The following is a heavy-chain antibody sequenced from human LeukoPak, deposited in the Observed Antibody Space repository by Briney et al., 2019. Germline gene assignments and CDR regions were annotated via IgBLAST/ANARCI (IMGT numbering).Heavy chain of an antibody. V-gene: IGHV4-59*01. CDR1: GGSISSYY. CDR3: AREPLGYCSSTSCKPHGWFDP. Sequence: SETLSLTCTVSGGSISSYYWSWIRQPPGKGLEYIGCIYNSGSTNYNPSLKSRVSISVDTSKNQFSLKLSSVTAADTAVYYCAREPLGYCSSTSCKPHGWFDPWGQGTLVTVSS. J-gene: IGHJ5*02. D-gene: IGHD2-2*01. CDR2: IYNSGST.